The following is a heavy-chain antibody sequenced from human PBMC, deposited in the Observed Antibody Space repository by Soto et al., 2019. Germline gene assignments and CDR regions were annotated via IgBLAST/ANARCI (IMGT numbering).Heavy chain of an antibody. CDR1: GFTFSSYG. J-gene: IGHJ6*02. CDR2: ISYDGSNK. Sequence: QVQLVESGGGVVQPGRSLRLSCAASGFTFSSYGMHWVRQAPGKGLEWVAVISYDGSNKYYADSVKGRFTISRDNSKNTLYLQMNSLRAEDTAVYYCAKDIWFGELYYYYYYGMDVWGQGTTVTVSS. V-gene: IGHV3-30*18. CDR3: AKDIWFGELYYYYYYGMDV. D-gene: IGHD3-10*01.